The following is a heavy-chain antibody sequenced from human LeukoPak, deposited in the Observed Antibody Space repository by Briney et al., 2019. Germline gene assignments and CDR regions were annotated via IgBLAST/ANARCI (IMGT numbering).Heavy chain of an antibody. V-gene: IGHV3-74*01. CDR1: GLTFSSYW. CDR3: ARSPVEVDGFDI. CDR2: INSDGSST. D-gene: IGHD2-2*01. J-gene: IGHJ3*02. Sequence: GGSLRLSCAASGLTFSSYWMYWVRHAPGKGLVWVSRINSDGSSTSYADSVKGRCSISRDNAKNTLYLQMNSLRAEDTAVYYCARSPVEVDGFDIWGQGTMVTVSS.